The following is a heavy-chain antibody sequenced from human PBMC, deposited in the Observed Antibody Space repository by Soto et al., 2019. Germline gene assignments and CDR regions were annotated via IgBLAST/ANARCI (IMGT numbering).Heavy chain of an antibody. Sequence: QVQLQQWGAGLLKHSETLSLTCAVYGGSFSGYYWSWIRQPPGKGLEWIGEINHSGSTNYNPSLKSRVTISVDTSKNQFSLKLSSVTAADTAVYYCARGWSGWRVWLDYWGQGTLVTVSS. CDR1: GGSFSGYY. D-gene: IGHD6-19*01. J-gene: IGHJ4*02. V-gene: IGHV4-34*01. CDR3: ARGWSGWRVWLDY. CDR2: INHSGST.